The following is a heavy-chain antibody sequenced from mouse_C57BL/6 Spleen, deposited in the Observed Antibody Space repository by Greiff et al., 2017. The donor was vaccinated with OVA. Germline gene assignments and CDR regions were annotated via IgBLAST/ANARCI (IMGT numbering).Heavy chain of an antibody. V-gene: IGHV1-53*01. D-gene: IGHD1-1*01. Sequence: QVQLQQPGTELVKPGASVKLSCKASDYTFTSYWMHWVKQRPGQGLEWIGNINPSNGGTNYNEKFKSKATLTVDKSSSTAYMQLSSLTYEDSAVYYCAPSVITTVVARGAMDYWGQGTSVTVSS. CDR3: APSVITTVVARGAMDY. J-gene: IGHJ4*01. CDR2: INPSNGGT. CDR1: DYTFTSYW.